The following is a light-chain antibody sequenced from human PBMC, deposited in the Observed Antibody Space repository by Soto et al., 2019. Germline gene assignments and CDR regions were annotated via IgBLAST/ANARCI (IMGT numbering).Light chain of an antibody. CDR3: QYYNDWLAT. J-gene: IGKJ4*01. CDR1: QSVSSN. V-gene: IGKV3-15*01. Sequence: ETVLTQSPATVSLSPGDRATLPCRASQSVSSNKLAWYQQKPGQAPRLLIYAASTRATGVSARFSGSGSGTEFTLTISSLQSEDFTIYYCQYYNDWLATFGGGTKVDIK. CDR2: AAS.